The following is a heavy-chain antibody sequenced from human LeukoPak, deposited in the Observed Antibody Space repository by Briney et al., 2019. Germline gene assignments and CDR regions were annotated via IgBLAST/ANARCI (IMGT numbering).Heavy chain of an antibody. CDR1: GFTFSSYG. CDR2: IWYDGSNK. V-gene: IGHV3-33*01. CDR3: ARLPQGPSFDP. Sequence: PGGSLRLSCAASGFTFSSYGMHWVRQAPGKGLEWVAVIWYDGSNKYYADSVKGRFTISRDNSKNSLYLQMNSLRAEDTAVYYCARLPQGPSFDPWGQGTLVTVSS. J-gene: IGHJ5*02.